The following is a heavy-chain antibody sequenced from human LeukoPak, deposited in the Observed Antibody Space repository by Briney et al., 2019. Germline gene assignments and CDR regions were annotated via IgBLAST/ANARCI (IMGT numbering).Heavy chain of an antibody. CDR1: GGPISGSRT. J-gene: IGHJ5*02. D-gene: IGHD6-25*01. V-gene: IGHV4-39*07. Sequence: SETLSLTCTVSGGPISGSRTWGWFRQPPGKGLEWIGNIHYDGRTASNPSLKRRVTISLDTSTNQFSLKVNSVTATDTALYYCARVVTAAGLDLWGQGILVSISS. CDR3: ARVVTAAGLDL. CDR2: IHYDGRT.